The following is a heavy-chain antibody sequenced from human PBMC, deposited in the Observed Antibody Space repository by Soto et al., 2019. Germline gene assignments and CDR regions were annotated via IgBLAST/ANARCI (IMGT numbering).Heavy chain of an antibody. D-gene: IGHD1-26*01. V-gene: IGHV3-7*01. CDR2: IKHDGIEK. Sequence: EVQLVESGGGLVHLGGSRRLSCAASGFTFSSYWMTWVRQAPGKGLEWVANIKHDGIEKYYVDSVKGRFTISRDNARNSVFLEMKSLRAEDTAVYSCVRDRSGSYLEGFDYWGQGTLVTVSS. J-gene: IGHJ4*02. CDR1: GFTFSSYW. CDR3: VRDRSGSYLEGFDY.